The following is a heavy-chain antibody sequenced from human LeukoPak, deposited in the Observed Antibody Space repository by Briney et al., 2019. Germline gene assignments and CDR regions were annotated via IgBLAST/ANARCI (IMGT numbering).Heavy chain of an antibody. CDR2: IYYSGST. Sequence: SETLSLTCTVSGGSISSSSYYWGWIRQPPGKGLEWIGSIYYSGSTYYNPSLKSRVTISVDTSKNQFSLKLSSVTAADTAVYYCARLVGAASPYFGYWGQGTLVTVSS. CDR1: GGSISSSSYY. J-gene: IGHJ4*02. D-gene: IGHD2-15*01. CDR3: ARLVGAASPYFGY. V-gene: IGHV4-39*01.